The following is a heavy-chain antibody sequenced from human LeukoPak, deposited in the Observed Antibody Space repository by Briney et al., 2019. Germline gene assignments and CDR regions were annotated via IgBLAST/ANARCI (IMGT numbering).Heavy chain of an antibody. Sequence: GGSLRLSCAASGFTFSSYAMSWVRQAPGKGLEWVSYISSSGSTIYYADSVKGRFTISRDNAKNSLYLQMNSLRAEDTAVYYCARGRLRPHYYYYYGMDVWGQGTTVTVSS. J-gene: IGHJ6*02. CDR1: GFTFSSYA. CDR3: ARGRLRPHYYYYYGMDV. D-gene: IGHD4-17*01. V-gene: IGHV3-48*03. CDR2: ISSSGSTI.